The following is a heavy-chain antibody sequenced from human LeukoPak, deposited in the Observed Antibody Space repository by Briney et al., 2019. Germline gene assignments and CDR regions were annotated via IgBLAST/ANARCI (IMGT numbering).Heavy chain of an antibody. CDR1: GFTFSSYG. CDR2: IRYDGSNK. D-gene: IGHD3-9*01. Sequence: PGRSLRLSCAASGFTFSSYGMHWVRQAPGKGLEWVAFIRYDGSNKYYADSVKGRFTISRDNSKDTLYLQMNSLRAEDTAVYYCAKDFNYGRYFDRSYFDYWGQGTLVTVSS. V-gene: IGHV3-30*02. CDR3: AKDFNYGRYFDRSYFDY. J-gene: IGHJ4*02.